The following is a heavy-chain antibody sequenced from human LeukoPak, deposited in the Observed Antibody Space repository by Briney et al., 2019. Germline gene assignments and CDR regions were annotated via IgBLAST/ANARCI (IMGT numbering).Heavy chain of an antibody. V-gene: IGHV4-34*01. D-gene: IGHD3-22*01. J-gene: IGHJ4*02. CDR3: ARGDYYDSSGSTGVFDY. Sequence: SETLSLTCAIYGGSFSGYYWSWIRQPPGKGLEWIGEFNHSGSTNYNPSLKSRVTISVDTSKNQFSPKLSSVTAADTAVYYCARGDYYDSSGSTGVFDYWGQGTLVTVSS. CDR2: FNHSGST. CDR1: GGSFSGYY.